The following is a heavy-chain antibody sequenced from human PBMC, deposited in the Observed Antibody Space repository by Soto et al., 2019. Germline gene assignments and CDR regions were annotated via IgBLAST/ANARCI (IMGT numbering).Heavy chain of an antibody. V-gene: IGHV1-2*04. Sequence: ASVKVSCTASGYTFTDYYMHWVRQAPGQGLEWMGWINPNSGGTNYAQKFQGWVTITSDTSISTAYMELSSLTSDDTAVYYCARDNKESGYATTFDFWGQGTLVTVSS. CDR3: ARDNKESGYATTFDF. CDR1: GYTFTDYY. J-gene: IGHJ4*02. CDR2: INPNSGGT. D-gene: IGHD3-3*01.